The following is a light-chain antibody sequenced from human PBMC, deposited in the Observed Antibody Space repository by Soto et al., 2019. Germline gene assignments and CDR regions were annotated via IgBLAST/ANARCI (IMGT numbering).Light chain of an antibody. CDR3: QQYYSYPRT. CDR1: QSIGKH. J-gene: IGKJ1*01. Sequence: DIQMTQSPSSLSASVGDTVTITCRASQSIGKHLNWYQQKPGKAPKFLIYAASTLQSGVPSRFSGSGSGTDFTLTISCLQSEDFATYYCQQYYSYPRTFGQGTKVDIK. CDR2: AAS. V-gene: IGKV1-16*01.